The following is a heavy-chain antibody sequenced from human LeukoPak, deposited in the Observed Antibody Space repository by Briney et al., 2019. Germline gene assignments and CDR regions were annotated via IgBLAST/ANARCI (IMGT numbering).Heavy chain of an antibody. CDR3: ALIQPDMDIAAAGTGGYYFDY. CDR2: IYPGDSDT. J-gene: IGHJ4*02. D-gene: IGHD6-13*01. CDR1: GYSFTSYW. Sequence: GESLKISCKGSGYSFTSYWIGWVRQMPGKGLEWMGIIYPGDSDTRYSPSFQGQVTISADKSISTAYLQWSSLKASDTAMYYCALIQPDMDIAAAGTGGYYFDYWGQGTLVTVSS. V-gene: IGHV5-51*01.